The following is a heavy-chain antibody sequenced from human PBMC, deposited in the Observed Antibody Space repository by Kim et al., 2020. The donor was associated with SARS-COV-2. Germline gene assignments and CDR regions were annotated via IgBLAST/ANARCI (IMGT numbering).Heavy chain of an antibody. CDR2: INPNSCGT. Sequence: ASVKVSCKASGYTFTGYYMHWVRQAPGQGLEWMGWINPNSCGTYYAQKFQGRVTMTRDTSISTAYMELSRLRSDGTAVYYCARVDTQWLVDYYYYGMDVWGQGTTGTVSS. CDR3: ARVDTQWLVDYYYYGMDV. CDR1: GYTFTGYY. J-gene: IGHJ6*02. D-gene: IGHD6-19*01. V-gene: IGHV1-2*02.